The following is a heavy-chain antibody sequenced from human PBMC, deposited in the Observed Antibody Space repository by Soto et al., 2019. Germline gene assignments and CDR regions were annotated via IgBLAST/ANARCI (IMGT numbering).Heavy chain of an antibody. CDR3: TIFGVVIADFDY. V-gene: IGHV1-8*01. CDR1: GYTLPSYD. CDR2: MNPNSGNT. Sequence: QVQLVQSGAEVKKPGASVKVSCRASGYTLPSYDINWVRQATGQGLEWMGWMNPNSGNTGYAQKFQGRVTMTRNTSISTAYMELSSLRSEDTAVYYCTIFGVVIADFDYWGQGTLVTVSS. J-gene: IGHJ4*02. D-gene: IGHD3-3*01.